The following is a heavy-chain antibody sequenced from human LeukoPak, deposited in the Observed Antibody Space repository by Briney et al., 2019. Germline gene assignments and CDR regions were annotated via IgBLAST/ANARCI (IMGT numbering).Heavy chain of an antibody. CDR2: IYYSGST. J-gene: IGHJ4*02. CDR1: GGSISSYY. D-gene: IGHD3-22*01. CDR3: ARASSDYYDSSGYLDY. Sequence: PSETLSLTCTVSGGSISSYYWSWIRQPPGKGLEWIGYIYYSGSTNYNPSLKSRVTISVDTSKNQFSLKLSSVTAADTAVYYCARASSDYYDSSGYLDYWGQGTLVTVSS. V-gene: IGHV4-59*01.